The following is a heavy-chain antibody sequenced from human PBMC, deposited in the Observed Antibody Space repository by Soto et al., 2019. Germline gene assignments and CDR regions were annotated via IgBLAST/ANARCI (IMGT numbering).Heavy chain of an antibody. Sequence: QVHLVQSGAEVKKPGASVRVSCKASGYSFTGNSMHWVRQAPGQGLEWMGWINPNNGGTNYAQRLRCWVTMTRDTSVSAAYMDQNMLKSDATAGYYGVIQRSGVVYWGQGTLVTVSS. D-gene: IGHD2-15*01. V-gene: IGHV1-2*04. J-gene: IGHJ4*02. CDR3: VIQRSGVVY. CDR1: GYSFTGNS. CDR2: INPNNGGT.